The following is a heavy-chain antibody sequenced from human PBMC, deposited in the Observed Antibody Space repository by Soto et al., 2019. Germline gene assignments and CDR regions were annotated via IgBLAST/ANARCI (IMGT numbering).Heavy chain of an antibody. CDR3: ARDGYYDSSGYPSI. J-gene: IGHJ4*02. D-gene: IGHD3-22*01. CDR2: IYSGGST. CDR1: GFTVSSNY. V-gene: IGHV3-53*01. Sequence: PGGSLRLSCAASGFTVSSNYMSWVRQAPGKGLEWVSVIYSGGSTYYADSVKGRFTISRDNSKNTLYLQMNSLRAEDTAVYYCARDGYYDSSGYPSIWGQGTLVTVSS.